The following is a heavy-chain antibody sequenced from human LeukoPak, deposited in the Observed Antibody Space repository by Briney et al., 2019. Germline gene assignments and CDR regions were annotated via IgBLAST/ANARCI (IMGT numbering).Heavy chain of an antibody. CDR3: ARWGYSSGWYYYYGMDV. CDR1: GFTFSTSW. V-gene: IGHV3-7*01. J-gene: IGHJ6*02. CDR2: IKKDGSET. D-gene: IGHD6-19*01. Sequence: GVLRLSCAASGFTFSTSWMSWVRQVPGKGLEWVANIKKDGSETYYVDSVKGRFTISRDNAKNSLYLQMNSLRAEDTAVYYCARWGYSSGWYYYYGMDVWGQGTTVTVSS.